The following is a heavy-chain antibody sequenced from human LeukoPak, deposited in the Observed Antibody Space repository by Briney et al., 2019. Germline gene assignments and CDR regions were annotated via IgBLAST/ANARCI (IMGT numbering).Heavy chain of an antibody. V-gene: IGHV3-23*01. CDR1: GFTFSSYG. CDR2: ISGSGGST. CDR3: AKNHPYSSSWYSEYFHYYYYYMDV. Sequence: GGTLRLSCAASGFTFSSYGMSWVRQAPGKGLEWVSAISGSGGSTYYADSVKGRFTISRDNSKNTLYLQMNSLRAEDTAVYYCAKNHPYSSSWYSEYFHYYYYYMDVWGKGTTVTISS. D-gene: IGHD6-13*01. J-gene: IGHJ6*03.